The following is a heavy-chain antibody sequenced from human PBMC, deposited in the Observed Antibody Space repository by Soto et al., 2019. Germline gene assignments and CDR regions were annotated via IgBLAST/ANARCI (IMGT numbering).Heavy chain of an antibody. D-gene: IGHD1-1*01. CDR2: INPNGGTT. J-gene: IGHJ4*02. CDR3: ARDQANTGRSYY. CDR1: GYTFTDYY. V-gene: IGHV1-46*03. Sequence: QVQLVQSGAEVKKPGASVKVSCKASGYTFTDYYIHWVRQAPGQGLEWVGKINPNGGTTTYAQKFQGRVSVTGDTSTSTVYMELNSLRSEDTAFYYCARDQANTGRSYYWGQGTLVSVSS.